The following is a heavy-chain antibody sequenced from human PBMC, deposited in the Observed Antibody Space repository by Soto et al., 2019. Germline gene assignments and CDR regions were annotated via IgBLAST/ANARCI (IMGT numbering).Heavy chain of an antibody. Sequence: EVQLVESGGGLVQPGGSLRLSCAASGFTFSSYWMHWVRQAPGKGLVWVSRINSDGSSTSYADSVKGRFTISRDNAKNTLYLQMNSLRAEDTAVYYCARGRIDLYYYDSSGAFDIWGQGTMVTVSS. CDR3: ARGRIDLYYYDSSGAFDI. V-gene: IGHV3-74*01. J-gene: IGHJ3*02. CDR2: INSDGSST. D-gene: IGHD3-22*01. CDR1: GFTFSSYW.